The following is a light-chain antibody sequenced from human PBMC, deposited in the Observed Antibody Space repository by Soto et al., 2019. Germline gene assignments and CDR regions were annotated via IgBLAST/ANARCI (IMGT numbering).Light chain of an antibody. V-gene: IGLV2-14*01. J-gene: IGLJ1*01. CDR3: SSYTSDSTYV. Sequence: QSVLTQPASVSGSPGQSITISCTGTSSDVGGYNYVSWYQEHPGKAPKLMIYDVSNRPSGVSNRFSCSKSDNTASLTISGLQAEDEADYYCSSYTSDSTYVFGTGTKVTGL. CDR1: SSDVGGYNY. CDR2: DVS.